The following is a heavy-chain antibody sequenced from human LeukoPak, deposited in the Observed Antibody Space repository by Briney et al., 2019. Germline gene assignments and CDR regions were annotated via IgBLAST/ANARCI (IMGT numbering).Heavy chain of an antibody. J-gene: IGHJ4*02. CDR2: IYTSGST. V-gene: IGHV4-61*02. CDR3: ARVSGGKPIY. D-gene: IGHD4-23*01. CDR1: GGSISSGSYY. Sequence: SQTLSLTCTVSGGSISSGSYYWSWIRQPAGKGLEWIGRIYTSGSTNYNPSLKSRATISVDTSKNQFSLKLSSVTAADTAVYYCARVSGGKPIYWGQGTLVTVSS.